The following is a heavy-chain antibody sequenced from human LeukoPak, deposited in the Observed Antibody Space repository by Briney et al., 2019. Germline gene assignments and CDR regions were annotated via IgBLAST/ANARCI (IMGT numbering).Heavy chain of an antibody. CDR3: ASGWAPLAYFDY. CDR2: IYHSGST. J-gene: IGHJ4*02. Sequence: SETLSLTCAGSGGSISSGGYSWSWIRQPPGKGLEWIGYIYHSGSTYYNPSLKSRVTISVDTSKNQFSLKLSSVTAADTAVYYCASGWAPLAYFDYLGQGTLVTVSS. D-gene: IGHD1-26*01. CDR1: GGSISSGGYS. V-gene: IGHV4-30-2*01.